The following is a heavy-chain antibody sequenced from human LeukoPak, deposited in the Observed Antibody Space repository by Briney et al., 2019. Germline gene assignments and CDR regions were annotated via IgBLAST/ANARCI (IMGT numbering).Heavy chain of an antibody. D-gene: IGHD2-21*02. CDR2: ISSSTIYT. Sequence: PGGSLRLSCVASGFTFSSYSMNWVRQAPGKGLEWVSSISSSTIYTYYADSVKGRFTVFRDNAKKSLYLQLNSLRDDDTALYYCARDSTGDLDYWGQGTLVTVSS. V-gene: IGHV3-21*01. J-gene: IGHJ4*02. CDR1: GFTFSSYS. CDR3: ARDSTGDLDY.